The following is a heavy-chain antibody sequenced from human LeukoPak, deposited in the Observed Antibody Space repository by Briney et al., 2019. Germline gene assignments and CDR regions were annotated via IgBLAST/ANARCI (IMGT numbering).Heavy chain of an antibody. CDR1: GFTFSNYE. CDR3: ARDLVDTTMWGFDY. D-gene: IGHD5-18*01. Sequence: PGGSLRLSCAASGFTFSNYEMNWVRQAPGKGLEWVSYISSSGTNIYYADSVKGRFTISRDNAKNSLYLQMTSLRAEDTAVYYCARDLVDTTMWGFDYWGQGTLVTVSS. V-gene: IGHV3-48*03. J-gene: IGHJ4*02. CDR2: ISSSGTNI.